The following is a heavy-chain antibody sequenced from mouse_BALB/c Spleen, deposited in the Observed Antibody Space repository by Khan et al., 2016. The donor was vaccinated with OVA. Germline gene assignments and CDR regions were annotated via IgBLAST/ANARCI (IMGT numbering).Heavy chain of an antibody. V-gene: IGHV1-26*01. J-gene: IGHJ3*01. CDR2: VNPNTDNI. D-gene: IGHD2-14*01. Sequence: EVQLQESGPDLVKPGASVKISCKASGYSFTLYYMSWVKQSPGKSLEWIGRVNPNTDNINYNQEFKGKAILTVDKSSNTAYMELRSLTSEDSAVYCCARGYDFFASWGQGTLVTVSA. CDR1: GYSFTLYY. CDR3: ARGYDFFAS.